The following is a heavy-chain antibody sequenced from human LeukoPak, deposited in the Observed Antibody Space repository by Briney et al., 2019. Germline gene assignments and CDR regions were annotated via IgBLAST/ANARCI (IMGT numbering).Heavy chain of an antibody. V-gene: IGHV3-23*01. CDR2: ISGSGGST. D-gene: IGHD2-2*02. CDR1: GFTFSSYA. Sequence: PGGSLRLSCAASGFTFSSYAMSWVRQAPGKGLEWVSAISGSGGSTYYADSVKGRFTISRDNSKNTLYLQMNSLKTEDTAVYYCTTDHCSSTSCFTNFDYWGQGTLVTVSS. CDR3: TTDHCSSTSCFTNFDY. J-gene: IGHJ4*02.